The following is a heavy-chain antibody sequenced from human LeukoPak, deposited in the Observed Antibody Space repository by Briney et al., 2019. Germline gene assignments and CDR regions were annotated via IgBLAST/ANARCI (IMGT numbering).Heavy chain of an antibody. Sequence: PSETLSLTCTVSGGSISSSSYYWGWIRQPPGKGLEWIGSIYYSGSTYYNPSLKSRVTISVDTSKNQFSLKLSSVTAADTAVYYCARAARPMVAYYYMDAWGKGTTVTVSS. CDR3: ARAARPMVAYYYMDA. V-gene: IGHV4-39*01. CDR2: IYYSGST. J-gene: IGHJ6*03. D-gene: IGHD6-6*01. CDR1: GGSISSSSYY.